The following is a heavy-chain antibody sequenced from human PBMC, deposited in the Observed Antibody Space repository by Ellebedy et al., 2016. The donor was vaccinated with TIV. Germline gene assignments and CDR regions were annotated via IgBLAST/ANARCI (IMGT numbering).Heavy chain of an antibody. Sequence: PGGSLRLSCAASGFTFSSYAMSWVRQDPGQGLEWVSTISNTGSRTYYADSVKGRFTISRDNSQNTLYLQMNSLRAEDTAIYYCVRGRSGTYIHHAFDYWGQGTLVTVSS. D-gene: IGHD1-14*01. CDR1: GFTFSSYA. V-gene: IGHV3-23*01. CDR2: ISNTGSRT. J-gene: IGHJ4*02. CDR3: VRGRSGTYIHHAFDY.